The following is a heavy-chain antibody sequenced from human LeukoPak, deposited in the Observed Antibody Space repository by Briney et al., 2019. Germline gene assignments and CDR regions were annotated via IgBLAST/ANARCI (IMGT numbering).Heavy chain of an antibody. CDR2: ISYDGSNK. CDR1: RFSFGSYG. J-gene: IGHJ4*02. Sequence: GGSLRLSCAASRFSFGSYGMHWVRQAPGKGLEWVAVISYDGSNKYYGDSVKGRFTISRDNSKNTLYLQMNSLRGEDTAVYYCAKQRVVGATSFDHWGQGTLVTVSS. D-gene: IGHD1-26*01. CDR3: AKQRVVGATSFDH. V-gene: IGHV3-30*18.